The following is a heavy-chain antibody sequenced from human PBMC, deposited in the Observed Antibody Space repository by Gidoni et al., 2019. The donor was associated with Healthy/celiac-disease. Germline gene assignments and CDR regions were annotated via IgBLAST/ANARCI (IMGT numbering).Heavy chain of an antibody. CDR2: IYHSGST. D-gene: IGHD1-26*01. J-gene: IGHJ4*02. Sequence: QVQLQESGPGLVKPSGTLSLTCALSGSSIRSSNWWSWVRQPPGTGLEWIGEIYHSGSTNYNPALKSRVTISVDKSKNQFSLKLSSVTAADTAVYYCARDRSGSYEYYFDYWGQGTLVTVSS. CDR1: GSSIRSSNW. CDR3: ARDRSGSYEYYFDY. V-gene: IGHV4-4*02.